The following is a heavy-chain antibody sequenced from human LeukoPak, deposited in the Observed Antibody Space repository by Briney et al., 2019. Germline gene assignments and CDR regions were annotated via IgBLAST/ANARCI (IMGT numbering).Heavy chain of an antibody. J-gene: IGHJ6*03. V-gene: IGHV3-7*01. CDR2: IKQDGSEK. Sequence: GGSLRLSCAASGFTFSSYWMTWVRQAPGKGLEWVANIKQDGSEKFYVDSVKGRFTISRDNAKNSLYLQMNSLRAEDTAVYYCAKLSRYYMDVWGKGTTVTVSS. CDR3: AKLSRYYMDV. CDR1: GFTFSSYW. D-gene: IGHD2-2*01.